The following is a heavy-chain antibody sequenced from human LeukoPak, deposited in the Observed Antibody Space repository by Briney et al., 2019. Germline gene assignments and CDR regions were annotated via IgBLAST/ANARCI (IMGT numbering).Heavy chain of an antibody. CDR1: GFTFDDYT. CDR2: ISWSSGSI. Sequence: GGSLRLSCAASGFTFDDYTMHWVRQAPGKGLEWVSGISWSSGSIGYADSVKGRFTISRDNSKNTLYLQMNSPRAEDTAVYYCAKDQTGSGWYNYYYYYYGMDVWGQGTTVTVSS. J-gene: IGHJ6*02. V-gene: IGHV3-9*01. D-gene: IGHD6-19*01. CDR3: AKDQTGSGWYNYYYYYYGMDV.